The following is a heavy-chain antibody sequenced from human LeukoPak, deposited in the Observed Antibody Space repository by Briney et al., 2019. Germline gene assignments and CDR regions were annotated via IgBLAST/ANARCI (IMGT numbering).Heavy chain of an antibody. D-gene: IGHD1-26*01. CDR3: ARFMGAPYYYYYYMDV. J-gene: IGHJ6*03. V-gene: IGHV4-34*01. CDR1: GGSFSGYY. CDR2: INHSGST. Sequence: SETLSLTCAVYGGSFSGYYWSWIRQPPGKGLEWIGEINHSGSTNYNPSLKSRVTISVDTSKNQFSLKLSSVTAAAKAVYYCARFMGAPYYYYYYMDVWGKGTTVTVSS.